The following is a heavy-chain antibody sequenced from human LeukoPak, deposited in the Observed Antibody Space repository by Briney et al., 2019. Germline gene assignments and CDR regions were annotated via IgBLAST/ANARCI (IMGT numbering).Heavy chain of an antibody. CDR2: ISRSSDYI. V-gene: IGHV3-21*01. Sequence: GGSLRLSCAASGFIFSDYSLNWVRQAPGKGLEWVPCISRSSDYIYYADSVKGRFTISRDNAKKSLYLQMNSLRAEDTAVYYCAAGATGALDIWGQGTMVTVSS. J-gene: IGHJ3*02. CDR1: GFIFSDYS. CDR3: AAGATGALDI. D-gene: IGHD4/OR15-4a*01.